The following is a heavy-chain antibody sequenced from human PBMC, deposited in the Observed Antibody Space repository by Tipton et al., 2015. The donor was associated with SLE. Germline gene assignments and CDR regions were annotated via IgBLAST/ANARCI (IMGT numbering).Heavy chain of an antibody. CDR3: ARGYCSGGSCYDAFDI. D-gene: IGHD2-15*01. CDR1: GGSISSGGYS. Sequence: GLVKPSETLSLTCAVSGGSISSGGYSWSWIRQPPGKGLEWIGYIYHSGSTYYNPSLKSRVTISVDRSKNQFSLKLSSVTAADTAVYYCARGYCSGGSCYDAFDIWGQGTMVTVSS. V-gene: IGHV4-30-2*01. CDR2: IYHSGST. J-gene: IGHJ3*02.